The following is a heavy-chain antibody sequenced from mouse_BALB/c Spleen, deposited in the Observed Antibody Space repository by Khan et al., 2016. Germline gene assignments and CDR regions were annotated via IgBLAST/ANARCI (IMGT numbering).Heavy chain of an antibody. CDR1: GYSITSDYA. J-gene: IGHJ4*01. CDR3: ARSWGGFYAMDY. Sequence: EVQLQESGPGLVKPSQSLSLTCTVTGYSITSDYAWNWIRQFPGNKLEWMGYISYSGSTSYNPSLKSRISITRDTSKNQFFLQLNSVTTEDTATYYCARSWGGFYAMDYWGQGTSVTVSS. CDR2: ISYSGST. V-gene: IGHV3-2*02.